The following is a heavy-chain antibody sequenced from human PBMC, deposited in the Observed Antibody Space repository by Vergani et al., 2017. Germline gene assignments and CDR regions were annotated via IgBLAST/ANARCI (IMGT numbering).Heavy chain of an antibody. CDR3: ARDPRGYGGDPEDYYYGMDV. D-gene: IGHD2-21*02. Sequence: QVQLVQSGAAVKKPGASVKVSCKASGYTFTSYGISWVRQAPGQGLEWMGRIIPVLGKTKYAQDFQGRLTITADTSTSTAYMELTSLRSQDTAVYYCARDPRGYGGDPEDYYYGMDVWGQGTTVTVSS. V-gene: IGHV1-18*01. J-gene: IGHJ6*02. CDR1: GYTFTSYG. CDR2: IIPVLGKT.